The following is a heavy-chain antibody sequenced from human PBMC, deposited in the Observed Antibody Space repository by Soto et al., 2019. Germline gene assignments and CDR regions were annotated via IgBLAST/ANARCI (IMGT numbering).Heavy chain of an antibody. CDR2: ISSSSSYI. D-gene: IGHD3-10*01. J-gene: IGHJ5*02. CDR3: ARDTYYYGSGSYSP. CDR1: GFTFSSYS. V-gene: IGHV3-21*01. Sequence: EVQLVESGGGLVKPGGSLRLSCAASGFTFSSYSMNWVRQAPGKGLEWVSSISSSSSYIYYADSVKGRLTISRDNAKNSVYLQMNSLRAADTAVYYCARDTYYYGSGSYSPWGQGTLVTVSS.